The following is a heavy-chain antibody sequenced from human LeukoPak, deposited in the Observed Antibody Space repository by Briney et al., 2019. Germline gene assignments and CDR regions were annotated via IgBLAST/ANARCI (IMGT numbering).Heavy chain of an antibody. Sequence: GGSLRLSCAASGFTFSSYAMHWVRQAPGKGLEYVSAISSNGGSTYYANSVKGRFTISRDNSKNTLYLQMGSLRAEDMAVYYCARGFMYYDFPEDAFDIWGQGTMVTVSS. D-gene: IGHD3-3*01. J-gene: IGHJ3*02. CDR3: ARGFMYYDFPEDAFDI. CDR2: ISSNGGST. V-gene: IGHV3-64*01. CDR1: GFTFSSYA.